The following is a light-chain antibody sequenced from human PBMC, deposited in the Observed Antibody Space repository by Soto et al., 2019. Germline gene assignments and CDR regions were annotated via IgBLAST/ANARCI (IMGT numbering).Light chain of an antibody. V-gene: IGKV3-11*01. CDR1: QSVGYH. CDR3: QQRSNWPPVT. J-gene: IGKJ4*01. Sequence: PGERATLSCRASQSVGYHLAWYQQKPGQAPRLLIYDASNRATGIPARFSGSGSVTDFTLAISSLEPEDFAVYYCQQRSNWPPVTFGGGTKVEIK. CDR2: DAS.